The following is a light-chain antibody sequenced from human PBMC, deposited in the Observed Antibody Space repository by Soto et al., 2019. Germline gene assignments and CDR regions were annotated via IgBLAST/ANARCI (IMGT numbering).Light chain of an antibody. CDR3: SSYTSSSTIYL. J-gene: IGLJ1*01. Sequence: QSVLTQPASVSGSPGQSITISCTGTSSDVGGYNYVSWYQHHPGKAPKLMIYEVSDRPSGVSNRFSGSKSGNTASLTISRLQAEDEADYYCSSYTSSSTIYLCGTGTKVNVL. CDR2: EVS. V-gene: IGLV2-14*01. CDR1: SSDVGGYNY.